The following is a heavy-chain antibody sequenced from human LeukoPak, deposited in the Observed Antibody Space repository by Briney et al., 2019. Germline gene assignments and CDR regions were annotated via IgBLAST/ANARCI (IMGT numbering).Heavy chain of an antibody. CDR2: INHSGST. CDR1: GGSFSGYY. Sequence: SETLSLTCAVYGGSFSGYYWSWIRQPTGKGLEWIGEINHSGSTNYNPSLKSRVTISVDTSKNQFSLKLSSVTAADTAVYYCARVGSGSYLWIWFDPWGQGTLVTVSS. D-gene: IGHD1-26*01. J-gene: IGHJ5*02. V-gene: IGHV4-34*01. CDR3: ARVGSGSYLWIWFDP.